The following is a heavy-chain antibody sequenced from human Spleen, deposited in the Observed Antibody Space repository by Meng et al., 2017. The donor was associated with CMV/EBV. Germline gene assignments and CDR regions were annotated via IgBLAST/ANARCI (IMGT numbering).Heavy chain of an antibody. CDR1: GFTFSSYA. J-gene: IGHJ4*02. V-gene: IGHV3-23*01. CDR3: AKDDVVVPAAIPFDY. D-gene: IGHD2-2*02. Sequence: GFTFSSYAMSWVRQAPGKGLEWVSVISGSGGSTYYADSVKGRFTISRDNSKNTLYLQMNSLTAEDTAVYYCAKDDVVVPAAIPFDYWGQGTLVTVSS. CDR2: ISGSGGST.